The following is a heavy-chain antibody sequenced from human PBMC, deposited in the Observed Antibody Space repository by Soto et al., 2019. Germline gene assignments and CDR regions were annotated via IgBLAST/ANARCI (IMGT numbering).Heavy chain of an antibody. CDR2: ISGGGNDA. Sequence: EAQLLESGGGLVQPGGSLVLSCAASGFTFSSYAMSWVRQAPGKGLEWVSSISGGGNDAFYAVSVKGRFTISRDNSENTLYLRMSSLRADDTAIYYCARSLFLASTDTEPFVYWGQGALVTVSS. J-gene: IGHJ4*02. CDR3: ARSLFLASTDTEPFVY. D-gene: IGHD3-3*02. CDR1: GFTFSSYA. V-gene: IGHV3-23*01.